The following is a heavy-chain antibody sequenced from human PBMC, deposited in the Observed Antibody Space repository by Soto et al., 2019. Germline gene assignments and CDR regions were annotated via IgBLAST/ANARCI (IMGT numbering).Heavy chain of an antibody. J-gene: IGHJ4*02. CDR2: VHATVGT. CDR1: GDSISIYY. CDR3: ARALSSAAGLYFDY. Sequence: QVQLQESGPGLVKPSETLSLTCTVSGDSISIYYWSWIRQPAGKGMEWIGRVHATVGTNYNPSLKSRVTMSIDTSKNQFSLKLTSLTAADTAVYYCARALSSAAGLYFDYWGQGTLVSVSS. V-gene: IGHV4-4*07. D-gene: IGHD6-13*01.